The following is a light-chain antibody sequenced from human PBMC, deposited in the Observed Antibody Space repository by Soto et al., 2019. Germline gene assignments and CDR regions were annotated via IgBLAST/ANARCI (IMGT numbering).Light chain of an antibody. CDR2: GAS. V-gene: IGKV3-20*01. J-gene: IGKJ1*01. CDR1: QSVSSSF. Sequence: EIVLTQSPGTLSLSPGERATLSCRASQSVSSSFLAWYQQKLGQAPRLLIYGASSRATGIPDRFSGSGSGTDFTLAISRLEPEEFAVYFCHHYGSSPQTFGQGNKVEI. CDR3: HHYGSSPQT.